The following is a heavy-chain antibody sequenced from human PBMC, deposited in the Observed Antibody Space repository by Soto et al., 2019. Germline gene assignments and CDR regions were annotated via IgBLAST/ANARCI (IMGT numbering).Heavy chain of an antibody. J-gene: IGHJ4*02. CDR2: ISSRSSNI. V-gene: IGHV3-21*01. D-gene: IGHD3-22*01. CDR3: ARDTKMLAPLIYMDH. Sequence: GGSLRLSCAASGFTFSSFWMNWVRQAPGKGLEWVSSISSRSSNIDYADSVKGRFTISRDNANNSLYLQMNNLSADDTAVYYCARDTKMLAPLIYMDHWGRGTMVTVSS. CDR1: GFTFSSFW.